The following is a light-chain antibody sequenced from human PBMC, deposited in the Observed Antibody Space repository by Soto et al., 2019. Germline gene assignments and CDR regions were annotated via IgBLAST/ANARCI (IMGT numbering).Light chain of an antibody. V-gene: IGKV4-1*01. CDR3: QQYYSIPWT. CDR2: WAS. J-gene: IGKJ1*01. Sequence: DIVMTQSPDSLAVSLGERATINCRSSQSVLYASNNKNYLAWYQQRPGQPPKLLCYWASTRESGVPDRFSGSGSGTDFTLTISSLQAEDVAVYYCQQYYSIPWTFGQGTKVEVK. CDR1: QSVLYASNNKNY.